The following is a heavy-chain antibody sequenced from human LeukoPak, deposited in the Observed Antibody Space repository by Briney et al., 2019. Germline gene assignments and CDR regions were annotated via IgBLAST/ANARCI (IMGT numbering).Heavy chain of an antibody. CDR3: ARGSYDSSDFEYFHH. V-gene: IGHV1-2*02. CDR2: NNPNSGGT. CDR1: GYTFTGNY. D-gene: IGHD3-22*01. Sequence: ASVKVSCKASGYTFTGNYMHWVRQAPGQGLEWMGWNNPNSGGTNYAQKFQGRVTMTRDTSIGTAYMELNRLRSDDTAVYYCARGSYDSSDFEYFHHWGQGTLVTVSS. J-gene: IGHJ1*01.